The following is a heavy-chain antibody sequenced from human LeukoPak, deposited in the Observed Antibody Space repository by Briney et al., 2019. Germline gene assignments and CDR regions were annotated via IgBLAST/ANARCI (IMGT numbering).Heavy chain of an antibody. CDR2: IYTSGST. J-gene: IGHJ4*02. CDR1: AGSIISSSYY. D-gene: IGHD3-3*01. V-gene: IGHV4-61*02. Sequence: SQTLSLTCTISAGSIISSSYYGSCIRQPAGKGLEWISRIYTSGSTNYNPSLKSRVTISVDTSKNPFSLKPNSLAAEDTAVHYLASSGYYTRRLSYWDQGTLVTVSS. CDR3: ASSGYYTRRLSY.